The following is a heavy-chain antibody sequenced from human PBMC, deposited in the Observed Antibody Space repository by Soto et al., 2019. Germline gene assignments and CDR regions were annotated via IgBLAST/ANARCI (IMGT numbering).Heavy chain of an antibody. J-gene: IGHJ4*02. CDR3: AKDATYYDFWGGYYTF. V-gene: IGHV3-23*01. CDR1: GFTFSSYA. Sequence: PGGSLRLSCAASGFTFSSYAMSWVRQAPGKGLEWVSAISGSGGSTYYADSVKGRFTISRDNSKNTLYLQMNSLRAEDTAGYYCAKDATYYDFWGGYYTFWGQGPLVTVSS. CDR2: ISGSGGST. D-gene: IGHD3-3*01.